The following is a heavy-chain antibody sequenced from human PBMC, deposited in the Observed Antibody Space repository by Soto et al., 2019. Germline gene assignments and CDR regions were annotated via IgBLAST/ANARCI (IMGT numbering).Heavy chain of an antibody. D-gene: IGHD5-12*01. CDR1: GGSISSYY. V-gene: IGHV4-59*08. J-gene: IGHJ4*02. CDR3: ARHSGGYDRRYFDY. Sequence: SETLSLTCTVSGGSISSYYWSWFRQPPGKGLEWIGYIYYSGSTNYNPSLKSRVAISVDTSENEFSLKLSSVTAADTAVYYCARHSGGYDRRYFDYWGQGTLVTVSS. CDR2: IYYSGST.